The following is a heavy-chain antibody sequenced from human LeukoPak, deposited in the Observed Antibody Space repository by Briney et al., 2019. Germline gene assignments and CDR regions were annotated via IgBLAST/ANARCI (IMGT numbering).Heavy chain of an antibody. CDR1: GGSISSYY. CDR2: IYYSGST. V-gene: IGHV4-59*01. D-gene: IGHD2-2*01. CDR3: ARTSGSIVVPAPYYYYYYMDV. J-gene: IGHJ6*03. Sequence: PSETLSLTCTVSGGSISSYYWSWIRQPPGKGLEWIGYIYYSGSTSYNPSLKSRVTISVDTSKNQFSLKLSSVTAADTAVYYCARTSGSIVVPAPYYYYYYMDVWGKGTTVTVSS.